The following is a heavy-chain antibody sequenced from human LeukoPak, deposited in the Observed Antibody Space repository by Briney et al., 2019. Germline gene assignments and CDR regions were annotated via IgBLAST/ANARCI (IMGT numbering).Heavy chain of an antibody. D-gene: IGHD2-21*01. CDR3: ARAAVKYRLPGY. V-gene: IGHV1-46*01. Sequence: GASVKVSCKASGYTFTSYYMHRVRQAPGQGLEWMGIINPSGGSTSYAQKFQGRVTMARDTSISTAYMELSRLRSDDTAVYYCARAAVKYRLPGYWGQGTLVTVSS. CDR2: INPSGGST. J-gene: IGHJ4*02. CDR1: GYTFTSYY.